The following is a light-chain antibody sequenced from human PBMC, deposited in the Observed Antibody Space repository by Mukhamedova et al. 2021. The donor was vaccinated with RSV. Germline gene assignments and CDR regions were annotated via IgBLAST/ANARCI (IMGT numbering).Light chain of an antibody. Sequence: GPSGVSNRFSGSKSGNTASLTISGLQAEDEADYYCSSYPSSSTLHVFGTGTKVTVL. J-gene: IGLJ1*01. V-gene: IGLV2-14*01. CDR3: SSYPSSSTLHV.